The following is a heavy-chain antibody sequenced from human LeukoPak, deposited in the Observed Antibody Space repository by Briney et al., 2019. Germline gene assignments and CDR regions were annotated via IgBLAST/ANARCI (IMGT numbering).Heavy chain of an antibody. CDR1: GGSISSSSYY. D-gene: IGHD3-10*01. CDR3: ARARGQSGVDY. CDR2: LSTSGTT. Sequence: PSETLSLTCTVSGGSISSSSYYWSWIRQTAGKGLEWIGRLSTSGTTNYNPSLKSRVTMSVDTSKNQFSLNLTSVTAADTAVYYCARARGQSGVDYWGQGTLVTVSS. V-gene: IGHV4-61*02. J-gene: IGHJ4*02.